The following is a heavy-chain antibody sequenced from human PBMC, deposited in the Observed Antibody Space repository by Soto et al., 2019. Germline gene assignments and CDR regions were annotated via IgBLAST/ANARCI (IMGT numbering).Heavy chain of an antibody. V-gene: IGHV3-11*05. CDR2: ISRSSRDI. Sequence: QVQLVESGGGLVQPGGSLRLSCTASGFTFSVYFMHWIRQAPGKGLEWVSSISRSSRDINYADSVKGRFTISRDNTGNSLSLQMSGLRADDTAVYYCAGINCAGGSCYNSQYAMDVWGQGTTVTVS. D-gene: IGHD2-15*01. CDR1: GFTFSVYF. J-gene: IGHJ6*02. CDR3: AGINCAGGSCYNSQYAMDV.